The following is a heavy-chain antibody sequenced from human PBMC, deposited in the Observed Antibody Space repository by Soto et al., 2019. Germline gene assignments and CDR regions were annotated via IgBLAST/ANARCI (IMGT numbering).Heavy chain of an antibody. V-gene: IGHV4-39*02. D-gene: IGHD3-16*02. CDR1: GGSINYNSYY. J-gene: IGHJ5*02. CDR3: SRIVIVARVANA. CDR2: IFYTGTT. Sequence: PSETLSLTCSVSGGSINYNSYYWGWIRQPPGKGLEWVGGIFYTGTTYYSPSLKDRVTISVDTSKNSFSLNLTSVTAADAAFYLCSRIVIVARVANAWGQGTLVTVYS.